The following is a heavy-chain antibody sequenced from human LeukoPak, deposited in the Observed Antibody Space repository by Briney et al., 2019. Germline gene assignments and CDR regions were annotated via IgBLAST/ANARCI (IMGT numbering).Heavy chain of an antibody. D-gene: IGHD3-10*02. CDR2: IYHSGST. CDR1: GGSISSGGYS. J-gene: IGHJ5*02. CDR3: ARGSVRQDNWFDP. Sequence: SQTLSLTCAVSGGSISSGGYSWSWIRHPPGKGLEWIGYIYHSGSTYYNPSLKSRVTISVDRSKNQFSLKLSSVTAADTAVYYCARGSVRQDNWFDPWGQGTLVTVSS. V-gene: IGHV4-30-2*01.